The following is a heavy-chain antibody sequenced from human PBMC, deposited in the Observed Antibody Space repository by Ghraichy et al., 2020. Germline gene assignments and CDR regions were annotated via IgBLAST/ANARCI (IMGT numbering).Heavy chain of an antibody. CDR1: GGSFSGYY. D-gene: IGHD1-26*01. CDR2: INHSGST. Sequence: SETLSLTCAVYGGSFSGYYWSWIRQPPGKGLEWIGEINHSGSTNYNPSLKSRVTISVDTSKNQFSLKLSSVTAADTAVYYCARTRWAYYGMDVWGQGTTVTVSS. J-gene: IGHJ6*02. CDR3: ARTRWAYYGMDV. V-gene: IGHV4-34*01.